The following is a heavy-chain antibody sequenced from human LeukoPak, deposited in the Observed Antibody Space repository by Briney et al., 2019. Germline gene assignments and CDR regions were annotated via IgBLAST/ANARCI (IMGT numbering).Heavy chain of an antibody. CDR2: VSYDGSH. CDR3: AAQGRGSSGYYFDH. Sequence: GGSLRLSCAASGFTFSSYVMHWVRQAPGKGLEWVAVVSYDGSHKNADSVKGRVTISRDNSRNTLYLQMNSLRAEDSAVYYCAAQGRGSSGYYFDHWGQGTLVTVSS. V-gene: IGHV3-30*04. D-gene: IGHD3-22*01. J-gene: IGHJ4*02. CDR1: GFTFSSYV.